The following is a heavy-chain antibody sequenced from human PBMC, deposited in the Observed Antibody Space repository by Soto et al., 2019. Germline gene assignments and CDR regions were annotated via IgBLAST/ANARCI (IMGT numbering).Heavy chain of an antibody. CDR1: GGSISSSNW. J-gene: IGHJ5*02. Sequence: SETLSLTCAVSGGSISSSNWWSWARQPPGKGLEWIGEIYHSGSTNYNPSLKSRVTISVDKSKNQFSLKLSSVTAADTAVYYCAALGTYFYDTSDTTFDPWGQGTLVTVSS. CDR3: AALGTYFYDTSDTTFDP. V-gene: IGHV4-4*02. D-gene: IGHD3-22*01. CDR2: IYHSGST.